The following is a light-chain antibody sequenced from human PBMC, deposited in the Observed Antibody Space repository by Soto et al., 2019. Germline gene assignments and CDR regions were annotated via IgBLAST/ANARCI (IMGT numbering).Light chain of an antibody. CDR1: RSNIGAGYD. V-gene: IGLV1-40*01. Sequence: QSALTQPPSVSGAPGQRVTISCTGSRSNIGAGYDVHWYQELPGTAPKLLIYTNSNRPSGVPDRFSGSKSGTSASLAITGLQAEDEADYYCQSYDSSLSGVVFGGGTKVTVL. CDR3: QSYDSSLSGVV. J-gene: IGLJ2*01. CDR2: TNS.